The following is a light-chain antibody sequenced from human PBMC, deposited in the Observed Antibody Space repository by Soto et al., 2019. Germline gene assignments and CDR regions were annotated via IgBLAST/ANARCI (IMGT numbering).Light chain of an antibody. CDR2: TTN. CDR1: SSNIGTSS. Sequence: QCVRTRPESGSGAAGGGGSISCSGSSSNIGTSSVHWFQQLPGTAPKLLISTTNQRPSGVPERFSGSKSGTSASLAISGLQSEDEADYYCAAWDDSLNGHVFGTGTKVTVL. J-gene: IGLJ1*01. CDR3: AAWDDSLNGHV. V-gene: IGLV1-44*01.